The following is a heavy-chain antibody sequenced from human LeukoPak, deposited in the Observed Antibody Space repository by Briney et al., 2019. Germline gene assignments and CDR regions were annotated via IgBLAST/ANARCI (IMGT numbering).Heavy chain of an antibody. CDR3: ARHFLWYNYRWFDP. CDR2: INPNSGGT. D-gene: IGHD1-1*01. J-gene: IGHJ5*02. V-gene: IGHV1-2*04. Sequence: GASVKVSCKASGYTFTGYYMHWVRQAPGQGLEWMGWINPNSGGTNYAQKFQGWVTMTRDTSISTAYMELSRLRSDDTAVYYCARHFLWYNYRWFDPWGQGTLVTVSS. CDR1: GYTFTGYY.